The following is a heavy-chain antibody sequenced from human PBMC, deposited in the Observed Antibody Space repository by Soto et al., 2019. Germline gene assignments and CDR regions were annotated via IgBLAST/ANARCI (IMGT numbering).Heavy chain of an antibody. J-gene: IGHJ3*02. CDR3: AKELGNSNSDAFDI. CDR2: ISGSGGST. V-gene: IGHV3-23*01. CDR1: WFPFSRLA. Sequence: GGFLRLSCCASWFPFSRLALSWGRPAPGKGLEWVSAISGSGGSTYYADSVKGRFTISRDNSKNTLYLQMNSLRAEDTAVYYRAKELGNSNSDAFDIWGQGTMVTVSS.